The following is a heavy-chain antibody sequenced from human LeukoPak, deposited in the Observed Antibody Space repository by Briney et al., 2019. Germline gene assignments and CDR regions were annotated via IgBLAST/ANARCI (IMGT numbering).Heavy chain of an antibody. V-gene: IGHV1-3*01. CDR2: INAGNGNT. D-gene: IGHD2-15*01. J-gene: IGHJ4*02. CDR1: GYTFTSYA. Sequence: ASVKVSCKASGYTFTSYAMHWVRQAPGQRLEWMGWINAGNGNTKYSQKFQGRVTISRDTSASTAYMELSSLRSEDTAVYYCAMLSSSGGSSWDYWGQGTLVTVSS. CDR3: AMLSSSGGSSWDY.